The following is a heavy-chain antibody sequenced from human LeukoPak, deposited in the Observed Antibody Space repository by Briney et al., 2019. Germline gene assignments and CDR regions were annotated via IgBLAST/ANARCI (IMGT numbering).Heavy chain of an antibody. J-gene: IGHJ4*02. CDR2: IYPRDSRT. Sequence: GESLKISCKGSGYSFSSYWIAWVRQMPGKGLEWMGVIYPRDSRTTYSPSFQDQVTISADKSISTAYLQWTSLKASDTAMYYCARHLRDITSSPNYWGPGTLVTVSS. D-gene: IGHD2-15*01. V-gene: IGHV5-51*01. CDR3: ARHLRDITSSPNY. CDR1: GYSFSSYW.